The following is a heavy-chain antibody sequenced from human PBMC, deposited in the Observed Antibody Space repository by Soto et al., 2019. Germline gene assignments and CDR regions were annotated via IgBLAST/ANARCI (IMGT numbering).Heavy chain of an antibody. V-gene: IGHV4-39*01. J-gene: IGHJ5*02. CDR2: IYYSGST. CDR3: ARITALFWFDP. D-gene: IGHD1-20*01. Sequence: QLQLQESGPGLVKPSETLSLTCTVSGGSISSSSYYWGWIRQPPGKGLEWIGSIYYSGSTYYNPSLKSRVTISVDTSKTQFSLKLSSVTAAATAVYYCARITALFWFDPWGQGTLVTVSS. CDR1: GGSISSSSYY.